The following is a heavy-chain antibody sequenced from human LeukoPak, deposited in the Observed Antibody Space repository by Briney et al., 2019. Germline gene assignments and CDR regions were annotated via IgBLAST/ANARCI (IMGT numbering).Heavy chain of an antibody. CDR3: ARGRVQLPNWFDP. Sequence: PSETLSLTCAVYGGSFSGYYWSWIRQPPGKGLEWIGEINHSGSTNYNPSLKSRVTISVDTSKNQFSLKLSSVTAADTAVYYCARGRVQLPNWFDPWGQGTLVTVSS. V-gene: IGHV4-34*01. J-gene: IGHJ5*02. D-gene: IGHD5-18*01. CDR1: GGSFSGYY. CDR2: INHSGST.